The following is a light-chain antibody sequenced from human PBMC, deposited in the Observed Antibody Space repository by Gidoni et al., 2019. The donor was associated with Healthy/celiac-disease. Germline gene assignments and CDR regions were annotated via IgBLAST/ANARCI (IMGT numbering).Light chain of an antibody. CDR2: DAS. V-gene: IGKV3-11*01. J-gene: IGKJ4*01. CDR1: QSVSSY. Sequence: EILLTQSPATRSLSPGERATLYCRASQSVSSYLAWYQQKPGQAPRLLIYDASNRATGLPARLSGSGSGTDFTLTISSLEPEDFAVYYCQKRSNWLTFGGGTQVEIK. CDR3: QKRSNWLT.